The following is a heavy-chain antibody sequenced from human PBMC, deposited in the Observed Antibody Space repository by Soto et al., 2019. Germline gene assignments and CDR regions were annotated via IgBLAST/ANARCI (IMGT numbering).Heavy chain of an antibody. Sequence: EVQLVESGGGLVQPGRSLRLYCAASGFTFDDYAMNWVRQAPGKGLEWVSGISWNSDSIGYADSVKGRFTISRDNAKNSLYLQMNSLRAEDTALYYCAATYCGGDCYRWGYYYYYMDVWGKGTTVTVSS. J-gene: IGHJ6*03. CDR3: AATYCGGDCYRWGYYYYYMDV. D-gene: IGHD2-21*01. CDR1: GFTFDDYA. V-gene: IGHV3-9*01. CDR2: ISWNSDSI.